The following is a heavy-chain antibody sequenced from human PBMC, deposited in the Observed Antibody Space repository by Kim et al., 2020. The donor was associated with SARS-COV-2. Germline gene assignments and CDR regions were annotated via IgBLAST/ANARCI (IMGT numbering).Heavy chain of an antibody. CDR1: GGSFSGYY. J-gene: IGHJ4*02. V-gene: IGHV4-34*01. Sequence: SETLSLTCAVYGGSFSGYYWSWIRQPPGKGLEWIGEINHSGSTNYNPSLKNRVTITVDTSKNQFSLKLSSVTAADTAVYYCASSPWGSGSYYPFDYWGQGTLVTVS. CDR3: ASSPWGSGSYYPFDY. CDR2: INHSGST. D-gene: IGHD3-10*01.